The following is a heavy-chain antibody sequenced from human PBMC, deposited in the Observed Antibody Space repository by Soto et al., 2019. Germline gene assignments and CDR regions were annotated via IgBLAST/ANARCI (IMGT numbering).Heavy chain of an antibody. V-gene: IGHV3-33*01. CDR1: GFTFNIYG. J-gene: IGHJ4*02. CDR2: ICYDGNKK. Sequence: QVQLVESGGGVVQPGRSLRLSCAASGFTFNIYGMHWVRQAPGKGLEWVAVICYDGNKKYYADSVKGRFTISRDSSKNTLYLQRNGLRAEDTAVYFCARGNYDGSGVFDYWGQGTLVTVSS. D-gene: IGHD3-22*01. CDR3: ARGNYDGSGVFDY.